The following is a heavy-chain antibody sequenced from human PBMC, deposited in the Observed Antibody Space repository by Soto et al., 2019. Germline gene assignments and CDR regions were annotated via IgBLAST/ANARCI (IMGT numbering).Heavy chain of an antibody. CDR1: GGSISSYY. J-gene: IGHJ4*02. CDR3: ARESSIGIAVY. D-gene: IGHD6-19*01. Sequence: SETLSLTCTVSGGSISSYYWSWIRQPPGKGLEWIGYIYYSGSTYYNPSLKSRVSISVDTSKNQFSLKLSSVTAADTAVYYCARESSIGIAVYWGQGTLVTVSS. CDR2: IYYSGST. V-gene: IGHV4-59*12.